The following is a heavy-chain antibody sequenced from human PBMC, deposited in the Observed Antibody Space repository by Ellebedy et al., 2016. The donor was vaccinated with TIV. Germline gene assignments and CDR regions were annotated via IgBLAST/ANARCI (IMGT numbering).Heavy chain of an antibody. V-gene: IGHV4-4*02. J-gene: IGHJ4*02. CDR1: GGSISSSNW. D-gene: IGHD1-26*01. Sequence: MPSETLSLTCAVSGGSISSSNWWRWVSQPPVKGLEWIGEIYHSGSTNYNPSPKSQVTISVEKSKNQFSLKLSSVTAADTAVYYCARALLSYSDYWGQGTLGTVSS. CDR2: IYHSGST. CDR3: ARALLSYSDY.